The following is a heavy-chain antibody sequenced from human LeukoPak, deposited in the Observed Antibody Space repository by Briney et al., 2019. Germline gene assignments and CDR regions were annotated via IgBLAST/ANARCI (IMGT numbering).Heavy chain of an antibody. CDR2: IYHRGST. CDR3: ARGYDGSGYYYRNWYFDL. J-gene: IGHJ2*01. D-gene: IGHD3-22*01. V-gene: IGHV4-38-2*02. Sequence: PSETLSLTCTVSGYSISSGYYWGWIRQPPGKGLEWIGSIYHRGSTYYNPSLQSRVTILVDTSKNQFSLKLSSVTAADTAVYYCARGYDGSGYYYRNWYFDLWGRGTLVTVSS. CDR1: GYSISSGYY.